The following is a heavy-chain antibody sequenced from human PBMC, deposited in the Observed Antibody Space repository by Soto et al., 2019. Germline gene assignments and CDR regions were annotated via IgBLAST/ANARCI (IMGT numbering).Heavy chain of an antibody. Sequence: QVQLQQWGAGLLKPSETLSLTCAVYGGSFSGYYWSWIRQPPGKGLEWIGKINHSGSTNYNPSLKSRVTISVDTSKNKFSLKLSSVTAADTAVYYCARGRVNGARRAYNWFDPWGQGTLVTVSS. V-gene: IGHV4-34*01. CDR1: GGSFSGYY. D-gene: IGHD1-26*01. CDR2: INHSGST. J-gene: IGHJ5*02. CDR3: ARGRVNGARRAYNWFDP.